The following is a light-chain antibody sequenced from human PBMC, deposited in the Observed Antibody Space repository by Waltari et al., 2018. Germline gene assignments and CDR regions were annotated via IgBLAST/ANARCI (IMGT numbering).Light chain of an antibody. V-gene: IGLV1-51*01. J-gene: IGLJ3*02. CDR2: DNN. CDR1: RSNIGNKY. Sequence: QSVLTQPPSVSAAPGPKVTISCSGSRSNIGNKYVSWYQQLPGTAPKLLIYDNNKRPSGIPDRFSGSKSGTSATLDITGLQTGDEADYHCGTWDSSLSTGVFGGGTKLTVL. CDR3: GTWDSSLSTGV.